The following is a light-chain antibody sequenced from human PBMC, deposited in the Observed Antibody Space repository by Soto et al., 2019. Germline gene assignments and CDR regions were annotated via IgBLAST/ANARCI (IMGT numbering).Light chain of an antibody. Sequence: GDTVTITCRASQSVSDSLAWYQVKPGEAPKLLIFDVSNLETGVPSRFSGSGSGTEFSLTIRGLQPDDSATSYCQQYDYSRTLGQGTKVDIK. CDR3: QQYDYSRT. CDR2: DVS. V-gene: IGKV1-5*01. J-gene: IGKJ2*01. CDR1: QSVSDS.